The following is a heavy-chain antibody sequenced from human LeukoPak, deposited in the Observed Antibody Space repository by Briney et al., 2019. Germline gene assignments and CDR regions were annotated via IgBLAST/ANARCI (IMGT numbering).Heavy chain of an antibody. Sequence: PSEALSLTCTVSGGSLSSYYWSWIRQPASKELEWIGRIYTSGSTNYNPSLRSRVTMSVDTSKDQFSLKLSSVTAADTAVYYCARDSGSQNYWGQGTLVTVSS. D-gene: IGHD1-26*01. CDR3: ARDSGSQNY. CDR2: IYTSGST. J-gene: IGHJ4*02. V-gene: IGHV4-4*07. CDR1: GGSLSSYY.